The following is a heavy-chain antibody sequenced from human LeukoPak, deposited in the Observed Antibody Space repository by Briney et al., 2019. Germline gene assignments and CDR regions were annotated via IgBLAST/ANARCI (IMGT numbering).Heavy chain of an antibody. D-gene: IGHD3-16*01. Sequence: GGSLRLSCAASGFTFSSYSMNWVRQAPGKGLEWVSSISSSSSYIYYADSVKGRFTISRDNAKKSLYLQMNSLRAEDTAVYYCAKSRSRNMLTFGGVENWFDPWGQGTLVTVSS. J-gene: IGHJ5*02. CDR2: ISSSSSYI. CDR3: AKSRSRNMLTFGGVENWFDP. CDR1: GFTFSSYS. V-gene: IGHV3-21*01.